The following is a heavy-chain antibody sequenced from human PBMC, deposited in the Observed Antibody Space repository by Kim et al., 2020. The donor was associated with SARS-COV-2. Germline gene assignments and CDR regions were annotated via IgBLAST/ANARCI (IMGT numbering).Heavy chain of an antibody. V-gene: IGHV3-23*01. CDR1: GYTFSSYA. CDR3: AKGQSGTRLERYSHH. D-gene: IGHD1-26*01. J-gene: IGHJ4*01. CDR2: VSAAGLRT. Sequence: GGSLRLSCAASGYTFSSYAMTWVRQAPGKGLEWVAAVSAAGLRTYYADSLKGRFTISRDNSKNTVNLQMNSLRPEDSAVYYCAKGQSGTRLERYSHHWG.